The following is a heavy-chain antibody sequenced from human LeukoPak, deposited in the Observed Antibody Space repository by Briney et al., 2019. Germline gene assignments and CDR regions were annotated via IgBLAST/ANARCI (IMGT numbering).Heavy chain of an antibody. D-gene: IGHD3-10*01. CDR1: RYTFTGYY. CDR2: SNPNSGGT. J-gene: IGHJ4*02. V-gene: IGHV1-2*02. Sequence: ASVKVSCKASRYTFTGYYMNWARQAPGQGLEWMGWSNPNSGGTNYAQKFQGRVTMTRDTSISTAYMELSRLRSDDTAVYYCARDSGERGSGSYLIAYWGQGTLVTVSS. CDR3: ARDSGERGSGSYLIAY.